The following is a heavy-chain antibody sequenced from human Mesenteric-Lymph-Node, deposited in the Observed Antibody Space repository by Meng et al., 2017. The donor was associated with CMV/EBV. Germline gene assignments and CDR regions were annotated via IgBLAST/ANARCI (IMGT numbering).Heavy chain of an antibody. Sequence: GESLKISCAASGFNLNRFWMTWVRQAPGRGLEWVANKNQDASEKFYVDSVKGRFAISRDNAKNSMYLQMNSLRVEDTAVYYCGYSSGWYTDHWGQGTLVTVSS. V-gene: IGHV3-7*01. J-gene: IGHJ1*01. CDR2: KNQDASEK. CDR3: GYSSGWYTDH. D-gene: IGHD6-19*01. CDR1: GFNLNRFW.